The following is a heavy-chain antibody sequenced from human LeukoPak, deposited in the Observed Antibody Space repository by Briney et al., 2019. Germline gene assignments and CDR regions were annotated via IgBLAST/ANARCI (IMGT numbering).Heavy chain of an antibody. V-gene: IGHV1-69*13. Sequence: ASVNVSFKASGGTFSSYAISWVRQAPGQGLEWMGGIIPIFGTANYAQKFQGRVTITADESTSTAYMELSSLRSEDTAVYYCARAVSIAAAAPFDYWGQGTLVTVSS. D-gene: IGHD6-13*01. J-gene: IGHJ4*02. CDR2: IIPIFGTA. CDR1: GGTFSSYA. CDR3: ARAVSIAAAAPFDY.